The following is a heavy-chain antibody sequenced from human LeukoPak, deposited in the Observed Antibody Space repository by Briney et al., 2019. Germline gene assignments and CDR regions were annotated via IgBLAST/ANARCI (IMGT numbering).Heavy chain of an antibody. D-gene: IGHD1-26*01. CDR1: GFSVSNTY. CDR3: ARGKSGIYTRPFDY. J-gene: IGHJ4*02. Sequence: GRSLRLSCAASGFSVSNTYMSWVRQAAGKGLEWVSLLYRGGSTPYADSVKGRLTISRDKSKNMLSLQMKSLRAEEPAVIDCARGKSGIYTRPFDYWGQGTLVTVSS. CDR2: LYRGGST. V-gene: IGHV3-66*01.